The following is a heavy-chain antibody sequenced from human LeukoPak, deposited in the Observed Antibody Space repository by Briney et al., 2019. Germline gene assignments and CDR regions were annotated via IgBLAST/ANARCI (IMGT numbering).Heavy chain of an antibody. CDR3: ARLGAGPTYYDFWSGYSSFYFDY. CDR2: ISSSGNT. V-gene: IGHV4-39*02. Sequence: SETLSLTCIVSGGSTSGGNYYWGRTRRPPGKGLEWIGGISSSGNTYYNPSLKSRITISIDTSKNHFSLKLSSVTAADTAVYYCARLGAGPTYYDFWSGYSSFYFDYWGQGTLVTVSS. J-gene: IGHJ4*02. D-gene: IGHD3-3*01. CDR1: GGSTSGGNYY.